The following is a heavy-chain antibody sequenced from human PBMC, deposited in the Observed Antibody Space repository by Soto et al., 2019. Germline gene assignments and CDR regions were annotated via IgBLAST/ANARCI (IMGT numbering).Heavy chain of an antibody. CDR1: GGTFSSYA. Sequence: QVQLVQSGAEVKKPGSSVKVSCKASGGTFSSYAISWVRQAPGQGLEWMGGIIPIFGTANYAQKFQGRVTITADESTSTAYMELSSLKSEDTAVYYCGASSSSRGWFDYWGQGTLVTVSS. CDR2: IIPIFGTA. V-gene: IGHV1-69*01. J-gene: IGHJ4*02. D-gene: IGHD6-6*01. CDR3: GASSSSRGWFDY.